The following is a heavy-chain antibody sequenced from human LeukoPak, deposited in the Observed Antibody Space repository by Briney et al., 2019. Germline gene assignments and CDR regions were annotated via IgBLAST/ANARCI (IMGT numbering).Heavy chain of an antibody. Sequence: QPGGSLRLSCAASGSTFSSYAMRWVRQAPGKGLEWVSAISGSGGSTYYADSVKGRFTISRDNSKNTLYLQMNSLRAEDTAVYYCAKGWSVQYVPPVVWGQGTMVTVSS. J-gene: IGHJ3*01. CDR1: GSTFSSYA. D-gene: IGHD2-2*01. CDR3: AKGWSVQYVPPVV. CDR2: ISGSGGST. V-gene: IGHV3-23*01.